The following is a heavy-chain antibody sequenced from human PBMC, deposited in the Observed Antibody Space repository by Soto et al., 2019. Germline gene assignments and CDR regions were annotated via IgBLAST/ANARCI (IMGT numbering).Heavy chain of an antibody. CDR3: ARSFTKSRRGGVAFDF. D-gene: IGHD3-3*01. CDR2: IVPIDGST. Sequence: QVQLVQSGAEVKKPGSSVKVSCTTSGGTISSFGMNWVRQAPGQGLEWMGGIVPIDGSTKYAEQFQGRVTVTAVASTSKVDMDLSSLRSEDTAVYYCARSFTKSRRGGVAFDFWGQGTLLTVAP. V-gene: IGHV1-69*01. J-gene: IGHJ4*02. CDR1: GGTISSFG.